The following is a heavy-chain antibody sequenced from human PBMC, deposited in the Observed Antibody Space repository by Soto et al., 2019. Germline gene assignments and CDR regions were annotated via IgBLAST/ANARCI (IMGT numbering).Heavy chain of an antibody. D-gene: IGHD1-26*01. CDR1: GYRFTSYW. V-gene: IGHV5-10-1*01. CDR2: IDPSDSYT. Sequence: GESLKISCQGSGYRFTSYWINWVRQMPGKGLEWMGRIDPSDSYTNFSPSFQGHVTFSADKSISTAYLQWSNLKASDTAMYYCARWGPGSPNTFDIWGQGTMVTVSS. CDR3: ARWGPGSPNTFDI. J-gene: IGHJ3*02.